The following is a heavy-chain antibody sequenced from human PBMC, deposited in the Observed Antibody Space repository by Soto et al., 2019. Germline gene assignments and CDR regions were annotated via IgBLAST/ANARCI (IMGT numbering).Heavy chain of an antibody. V-gene: IGHV1-69*13. CDR2: IIPIFGTA. Sequence: ASVKVSCKASGGTFSSYAISWVRQAPGQGLERMGGIIPIFGTANYAQKFQGRVTITADESTSTAYMELSSLRSEDTAVYYCATYLGYCSSTSCYSHYYYYYYMDVWGKGTTVTVSS. D-gene: IGHD2-2*02. CDR3: ATYLGYCSSTSCYSHYYYYYYMDV. J-gene: IGHJ6*03. CDR1: GGTFSSYA.